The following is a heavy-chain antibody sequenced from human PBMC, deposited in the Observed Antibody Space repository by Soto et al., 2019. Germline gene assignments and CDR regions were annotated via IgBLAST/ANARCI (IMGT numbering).Heavy chain of an antibody. D-gene: IGHD2-21*01. Sequence: LSLTCTVSGGSISSYYWSWIRQPPGKGLEWIGFIHYSGSTNYNPSLKGRVTMSVDTSKNQFSLKLTSVNTADTAIYYCTRGGDPYKTGHWGQGTLVTVSS. CDR2: IHYSGST. J-gene: IGHJ4*02. CDR3: TRGGDPYKTGH. CDR1: GGSISSYY. V-gene: IGHV4-59*01.